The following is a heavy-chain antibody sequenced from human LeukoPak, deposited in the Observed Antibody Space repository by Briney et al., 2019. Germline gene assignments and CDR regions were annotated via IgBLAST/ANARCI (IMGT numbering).Heavy chain of an antibody. CDR3: ARVFVVVPAAQYYFDY. CDR2: IYYSGST. D-gene: IGHD2-2*01. J-gene: IGHJ4*02. CDR1: GGSISSGDYY. V-gene: IGHV4-61*08. Sequence: SETLSLTCTVSGGSISSGDYYWSWIRQPPGKGLEWIGYIYYSGSTNYNPSLKSRVTISVDTSKNQFSLKLSSVTAADTAVYYCARVFVVVPAAQYYFDYWGQGTLVTVSS.